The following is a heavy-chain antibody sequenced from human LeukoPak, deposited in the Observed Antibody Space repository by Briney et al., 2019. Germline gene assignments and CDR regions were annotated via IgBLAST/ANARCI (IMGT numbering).Heavy chain of an antibody. J-gene: IGHJ5*02. CDR3: ARSYYDSSGYRFDP. CDR1: GYTFTGYY. D-gene: IGHD3-22*01. CDR2: IDPNSGGT. Sequence: ASVKVSCKASGYTFTGYYMHWVRQAPGQGLEWMERIDPNSGGTNYAQKFQGRVTMTRDTSISTAYMELSRLRSDDTAVYYCARSYYDSSGYRFDPWGQGTLVTVSS. V-gene: IGHV1-2*06.